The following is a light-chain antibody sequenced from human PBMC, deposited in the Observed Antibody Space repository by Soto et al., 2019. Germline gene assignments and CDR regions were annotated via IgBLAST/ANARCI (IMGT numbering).Light chain of an antibody. V-gene: IGKV3-15*01. CDR1: RNINRK. J-gene: IGKJ4*01. CDR3: QQYYDYPPLI. CDR2: GAS. Sequence: EIVMTQSPATLSVSPGERATLSCRASRNINRKLAWYQQKPGHAPRLLISGASTRATGIPARFSGSGSGTEFTLTISSLQAEDFAVYYFQQYYDYPPLIFGGGTKVEIK.